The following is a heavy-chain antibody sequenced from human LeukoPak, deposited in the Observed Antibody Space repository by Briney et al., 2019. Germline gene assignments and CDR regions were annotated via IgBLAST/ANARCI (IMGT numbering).Heavy chain of an antibody. CDR2: ISSNGGST. CDR3: ARGGSIAARPIDY. CDR1: GFTFSSYA. Sequence: TGGSLRLSCAASGFTFSSYAMHWVRQAPGKGLEYVSAISSNGGSTYYANSVKGRFTISGDNSKNTLFLQMGSLRAEDMAVYYCARGGSIAARPIDYWGQGTLVTVSS. D-gene: IGHD6-6*01. J-gene: IGHJ4*02. V-gene: IGHV3-64*01.